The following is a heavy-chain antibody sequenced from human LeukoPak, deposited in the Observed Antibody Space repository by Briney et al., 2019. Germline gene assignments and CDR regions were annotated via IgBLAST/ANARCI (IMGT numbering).Heavy chain of an antibody. V-gene: IGHV4-39*01. J-gene: IGHJ5*01. CDR2: TSYSGAN. CDR1: GGSVSSSSYY. D-gene: IGHD7-27*01. CDR3: ASLGTLRS. Sequence: SETLSLTCTVSGGSVSSSSYYWGWIRQPPGKGLEWIGSTSYSGANYNNPSLKSRVSISIDTSKNQFSVKLTSVTAADTAMYYCASLGTLRSWGHGTLVTVSS.